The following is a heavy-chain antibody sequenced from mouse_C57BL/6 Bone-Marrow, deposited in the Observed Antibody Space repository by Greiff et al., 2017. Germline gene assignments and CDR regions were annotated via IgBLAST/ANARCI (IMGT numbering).Heavy chain of an antibody. CDR3: ARHPHYYGRSYAMDY. CDR2: ISNGGGST. J-gene: IGHJ4*01. D-gene: IGHD1-1*01. Sequence: EVQLVESGGGLVQPGGSLKLSCAASGFTFSDYYMYWVRQTPEKRLEWVAYISNGGGSTYYPDTVKGRFTISRDNAKNTLYLQMSRLKSEDTAMYYCARHPHYYGRSYAMDYWGQGTSVTVSS. CDR1: GFTFSDYY. V-gene: IGHV5-12*01.